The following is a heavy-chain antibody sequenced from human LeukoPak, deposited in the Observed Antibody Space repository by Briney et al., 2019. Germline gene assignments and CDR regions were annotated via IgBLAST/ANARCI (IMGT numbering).Heavy chain of an antibody. V-gene: IGHV3-21*01. CDR3: AREASQLRYFDWLDYFDY. J-gene: IGHJ4*02. D-gene: IGHD3-9*01. Sequence: PGGSLRLSCAASGFTFSSYSMNWVRQAPGKGLEWVSSISSSSSYIYYADSVRGRFTISRDNAKNSLYLQMNSLRAEDTAVYYCAREASQLRYFDWLDYFDYWGQGTLVTVSS. CDR2: ISSSSSYI. CDR1: GFTFSSYS.